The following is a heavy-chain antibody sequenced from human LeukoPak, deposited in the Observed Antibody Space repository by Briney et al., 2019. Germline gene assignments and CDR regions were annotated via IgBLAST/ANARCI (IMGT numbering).Heavy chain of an antibody. CDR1: GYTFTNYG. V-gene: IGHV1-18*01. CDR2: ISAYNGNT. D-gene: IGHD3-10*01. J-gene: IGHJ4*02. Sequence: ASVKVSCKASGYTFTNYGISWMRQAPGQGLEWMGWISAYNGNTNYAQKLQGRVTMTTDTSTCTAYMELRSLRSDDTAVYYCARPSGGTRTDYFDYWGQGTLVTVSS. CDR3: ARPSGGTRTDYFDY.